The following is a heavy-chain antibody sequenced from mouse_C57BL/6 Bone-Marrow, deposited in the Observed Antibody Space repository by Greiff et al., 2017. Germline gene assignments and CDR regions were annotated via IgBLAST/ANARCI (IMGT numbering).Heavy chain of an antibody. CDR2: INPNNGGT. CDR3: ARKGGTYYSWFAY. Sequence: EVQLQQSGPELVKPGASVKISCKASGYTFTDYYMNWVKQSHGKSLEWIGDINPNNGGTSYNQKFKGKATLTVDKSSSTAYMELRSLTSEDSAVYYCARKGGTYYSWFAYWGQGTLVTVSA. D-gene: IGHD1-1*01. CDR1: GYTFTDYY. V-gene: IGHV1-26*01. J-gene: IGHJ3*01.